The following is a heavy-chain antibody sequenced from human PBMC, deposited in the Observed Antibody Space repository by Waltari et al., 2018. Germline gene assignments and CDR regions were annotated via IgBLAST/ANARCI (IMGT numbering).Heavy chain of an antibody. CDR2: ISSSSSYI. V-gene: IGHV3-21*01. D-gene: IGHD3-10*01. J-gene: IGHJ4*02. CDR3: ARDPINYYGSGSYYVPADY. CDR1: GFTFSSYS. Sequence: EVQLVESGGGLVKPGGSLRLSCAASGFTFSSYSMNWVRQAPGKGLEWVSSISSSSSYIYYADSVKGRCTISRDNAKNSLYLQMNSLRAEDTAVYYCARDPINYYGSGSYYVPADYWGQGTLVTVSS.